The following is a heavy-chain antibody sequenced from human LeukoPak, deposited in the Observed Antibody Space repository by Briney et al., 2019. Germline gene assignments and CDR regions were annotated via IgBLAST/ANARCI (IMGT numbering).Heavy chain of an antibody. CDR1: GGSVSRDF. Sequence: SETLSLTCTVSGGSVSRDFRSWIRQPPGKGLEWIGYVYYTGSTNYNPSLKSRVTMSIDTSKNQFSLRLSSVTAADTAVYYCASGYGDYWFDPWGQGTLVTVSS. D-gene: IGHD4-17*01. V-gene: IGHV4-59*02. CDR3: ASGYGDYWFDP. CDR2: VYYTGST. J-gene: IGHJ5*02.